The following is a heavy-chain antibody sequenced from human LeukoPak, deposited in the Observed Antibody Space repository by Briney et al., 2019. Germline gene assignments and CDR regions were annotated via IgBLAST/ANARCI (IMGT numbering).Heavy chain of an antibody. CDR2: IYHSGST. Sequence: PSETLSLTCTVSGGSISSYYWSWIRQPPGKGLEWIGSIYHSGSTYYNPSLKSRVTISVDTSKNQFSLKLSSVTAADTAVYYCARDRIAAEDKMGNYYGMDVWGQGTLVTVSS. V-gene: IGHV4-59*12. D-gene: IGHD6-13*01. CDR3: ARDRIAAEDKMGNYYGMDV. J-gene: IGHJ6*02. CDR1: GGSISSYY.